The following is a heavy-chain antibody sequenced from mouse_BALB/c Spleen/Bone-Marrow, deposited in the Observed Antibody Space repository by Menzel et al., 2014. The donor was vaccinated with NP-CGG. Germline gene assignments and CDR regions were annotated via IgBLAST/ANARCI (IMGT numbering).Heavy chain of an antibody. J-gene: IGHJ3*01. Sequence: QVQLKDSGAELVMPGASVKMSCKASGYTFTDYWMHWVKQRPGQGLEWIGAIDTSDSYTSYNQKFKGKATLTVDESSSTAYMQLSSLTSEDSAVYYCARSDYRYDPFAYWGQGTLVTVSA. CDR1: GYTFTDYW. V-gene: IGHV1-69*01. D-gene: IGHD2-14*01. CDR2: IDTSDSYT. CDR3: ARSDYRYDPFAY.